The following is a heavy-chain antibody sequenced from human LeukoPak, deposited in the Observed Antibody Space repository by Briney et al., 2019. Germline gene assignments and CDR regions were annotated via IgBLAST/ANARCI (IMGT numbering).Heavy chain of an antibody. CDR3: ARGGGFWSGYYMFYINYYYYMDV. V-gene: IGHV1-2*02. D-gene: IGHD3-3*01. Sequence: ASVKVSCKASGYTFTGYYMHWVRQAPGQGLEWMGWINPNSGGTNYAQKFQGRVTMTRDTSISTAYMELSRLRSDDTAVYYCARGGGFWSGYYMFYINYYYYMDVWGKGTTVTVSS. J-gene: IGHJ6*03. CDR2: INPNSGGT. CDR1: GYTFTGYY.